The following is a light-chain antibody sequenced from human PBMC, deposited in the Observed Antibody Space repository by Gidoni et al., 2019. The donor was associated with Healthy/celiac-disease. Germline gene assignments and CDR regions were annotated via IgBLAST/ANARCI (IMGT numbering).Light chain of an antibody. V-gene: IGKV3-11*01. J-gene: IGKJ4*01. CDR1: PSVSSY. CDR3: QQRSNWPPSRT. CDR2: DAS. Sequence: EIVLTQSPATLSLSPGERATLSCRASPSVSSYLAWYQQKPGQAPRLLISDASNRATGIPARFSGSGSGTDFTLTISSLEPEDFAVYYCQQRSNWPPSRTFGGGTKVEIK.